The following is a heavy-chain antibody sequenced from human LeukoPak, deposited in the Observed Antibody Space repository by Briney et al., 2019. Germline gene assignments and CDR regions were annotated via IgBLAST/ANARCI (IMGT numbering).Heavy chain of an antibody. J-gene: IGHJ4*02. Sequence: SETLSLTCAVYGGSFSGCYWSWIRQPPGKGLEWIGEINHSGSTNYNPSLKSRVTISVDTSKNQFSLKLSSVTAADTAVYYCARRKIGLYNWNLGYFDYWGQGTLVTVSS. D-gene: IGHD1-7*01. CDR2: INHSGST. V-gene: IGHV4-34*01. CDR1: GGSFSGCY. CDR3: ARRKIGLYNWNLGYFDY.